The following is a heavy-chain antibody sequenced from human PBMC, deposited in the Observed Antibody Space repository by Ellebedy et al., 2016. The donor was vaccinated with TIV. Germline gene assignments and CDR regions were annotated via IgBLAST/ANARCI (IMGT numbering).Heavy chain of an antibody. J-gene: IGHJ4*02. CDR2: INQGGSET. CDR1: GFTFSDYY. CDR3: AKDRALGYCTGGSCNTK. Sequence: GESLKISCAASGFTFSDYYMSWTRQAPGKGLEWVATINQGGSETYYVDSVKGRFTISRDNSKNSLYLQMNSLRAEDTAVYYCAKDRALGYCTGGSCNTKWGQGTLVTVSS. D-gene: IGHD2-15*01. V-gene: IGHV3-7*03.